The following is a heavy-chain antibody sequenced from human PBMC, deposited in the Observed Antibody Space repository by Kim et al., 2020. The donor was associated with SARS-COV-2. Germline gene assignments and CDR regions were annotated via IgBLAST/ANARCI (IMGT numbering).Heavy chain of an antibody. D-gene: IGHD3-10*01. V-gene: IGHV1-3*01. J-gene: IGHJ5*02. CDR3: AREGSGSYNWFDP. Sequence: RYYKNFPGRVTITRDTSATTAYMELSSLTSKDTAVYYCAREGSGSYNWFDPWGQGTLVTVSS.